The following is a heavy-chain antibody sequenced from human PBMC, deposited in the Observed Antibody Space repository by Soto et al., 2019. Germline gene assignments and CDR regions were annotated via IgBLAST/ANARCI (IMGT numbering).Heavy chain of an antibody. Sequence: SVKVSFKASGYTFSGYHVYWVRQAPGQGLDWMGCINPYNGDTSYPQKFQGRVTLSRDTSISTAYLELRRLRSDDTAVYYCATRLPSDYWGQGTLVTVSS. CDR2: INPYNGDT. J-gene: IGHJ4*02. CDR1: GYTFSGYH. V-gene: IGHV1-2*02. CDR3: ATRLPSDY. D-gene: IGHD4-17*01.